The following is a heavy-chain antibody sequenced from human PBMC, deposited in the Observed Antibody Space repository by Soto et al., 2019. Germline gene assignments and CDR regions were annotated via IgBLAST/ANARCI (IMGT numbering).Heavy chain of an antibody. Sequence: SVKVSCKASGGTFSSYAISWVRQAPGQGLEWMGGIIPIFGTANYAQKFQGRVTITADESTSTAYMELSSLRSEDTAVYYCAREMYNWNYGRGYYYYYGMDVWGQGTTVTVS. V-gene: IGHV1-69*13. D-gene: IGHD1-7*01. CDR1: GGTFSSYA. CDR2: IIPIFGTA. J-gene: IGHJ6*02. CDR3: AREMYNWNYGRGYYYYYGMDV.